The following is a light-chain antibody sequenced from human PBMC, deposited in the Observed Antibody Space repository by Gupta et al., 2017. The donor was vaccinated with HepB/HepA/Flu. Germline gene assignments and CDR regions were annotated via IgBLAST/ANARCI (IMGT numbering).Light chain of an antibody. CDR3: RQDNNLYT. V-gene: IGKV3-15*01. CDR2: GAS. CDR1: QSVNSD. J-gene: IGKJ2*01. Sequence: EIVMTQSPVTLSVSPGERATLSCRTSQSVNSDLAWYQQKPGQAPRLLTYGASTRATPYTDRFSECGAGSEFTLTSISPQYEGIAGYFWRQDNNLYTFGQGTKLEIK.